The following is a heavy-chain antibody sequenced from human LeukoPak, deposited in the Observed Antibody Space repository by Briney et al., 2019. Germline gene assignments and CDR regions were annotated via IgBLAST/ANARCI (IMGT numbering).Heavy chain of an antibody. D-gene: IGHD6-19*01. CDR2: ISYDGSNK. CDR1: GFTFSSYA. CDR3: ARDLSSGWYSLDY. Sequence: GRSLRLSCAASGFTFSSYAMHWVRQAPGKGLEWVAVISYDGSNKCYADSVKGRFTISRDNSKNTLYLQMNSLRAEDTAVYYCARDLSSGWYSLDYWGQGTLVTVSS. V-gene: IGHV3-30-3*01. J-gene: IGHJ4*02.